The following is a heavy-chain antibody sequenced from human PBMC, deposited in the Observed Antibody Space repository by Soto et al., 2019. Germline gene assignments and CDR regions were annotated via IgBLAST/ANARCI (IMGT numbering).Heavy chain of an antibody. CDR3: TRDPEALDY. Sequence: EVQLVESGGGLVQPGGSLRLSCAASGFTFSSYSMNWVRQAPGKGLEWVSYIRSSGSPIYYAGSVKGRFTISRDNAKNSLYLQMSSLRAEDTAVYYCTRDPEALDYWGLGTLVTVSS. V-gene: IGHV3-48*01. CDR2: IRSSGSPI. J-gene: IGHJ4*02. CDR1: GFTFSSYS.